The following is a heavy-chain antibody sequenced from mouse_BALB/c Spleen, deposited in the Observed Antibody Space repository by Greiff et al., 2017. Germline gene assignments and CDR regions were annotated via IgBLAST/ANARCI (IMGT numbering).Heavy chain of an antibody. CDR3: ARRSLLNYFDY. J-gene: IGHJ2*01. Sequence: VQLKESGPGLVKPSQSLSLTCSVTGYSITSGYYWNWIRQFPGNKLEWMGYISYDGSNNYNPSLKNRISITRDTSKNQFFLKLNSVTTEDTATYYCARRSLLNYFDYWGQGTTLTVSS. CDR2: ISYDGSN. D-gene: IGHD1-2*01. CDR1: GYSITSGYY. V-gene: IGHV3-6*02.